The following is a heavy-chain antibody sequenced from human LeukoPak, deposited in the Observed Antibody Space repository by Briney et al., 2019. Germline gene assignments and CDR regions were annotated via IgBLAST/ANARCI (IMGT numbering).Heavy chain of an antibody. D-gene: IGHD3-22*01. V-gene: IGHV3-48*02. J-gene: IGHJ4*02. CDR3: ARGYYSLGYFDY. Sequence: GALKLSCAASGFIFSSYSMSWVRQAPGKGLEWLSYISSSNHDIYYADSLKGRFTISRDNAKNSLFLQMNSLRDEDTAVYYCARGYYSLGYFDYWGQGALVTVSS. CDR1: GFIFSSYS. CDR2: ISSSNHDI.